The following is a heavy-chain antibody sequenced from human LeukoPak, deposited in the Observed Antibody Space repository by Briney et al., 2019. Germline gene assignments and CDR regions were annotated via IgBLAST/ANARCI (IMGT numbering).Heavy chain of an antibody. CDR2: ISSSSSYI. CDR1: GFTFSSYS. Sequence: GGSLRLSCAASGFTFSSYSMNWVRQAPGKGLEWVSSISSSSSYIYYADSVKSRFTISRDNAKNSLYLQMNSLRAEDTAVYYCARAPSYYYDSSGYYYNWGQGTLVTVSS. D-gene: IGHD3-22*01. J-gene: IGHJ4*02. V-gene: IGHV3-21*01. CDR3: ARAPSYYYDSSGYYYN.